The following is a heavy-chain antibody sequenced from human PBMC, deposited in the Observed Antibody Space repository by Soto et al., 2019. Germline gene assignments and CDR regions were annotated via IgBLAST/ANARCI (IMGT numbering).Heavy chain of an antibody. CDR2: IIPVSGTI. J-gene: IGHJ6*02. Sequence: QVQLVQSGGEVKKPGRSVKVSCRASGFTLSNYAISWLRQAPGKGLEWVGDIIPVSGTIYYAHRLQGRGTIIAGETTTRDNLELSRLIHKDTAVYFGARRHHRVTVFGRGPASMDDWGQGTTVTVSS. CDR1: GFTLSNYA. CDR3: ARRHHRVTVFGRGPASMDD. D-gene: IGHD3-3*01. V-gene: IGHV1-69*01.